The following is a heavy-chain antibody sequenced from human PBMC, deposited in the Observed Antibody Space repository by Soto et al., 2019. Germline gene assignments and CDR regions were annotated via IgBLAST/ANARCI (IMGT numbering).Heavy chain of an antibody. V-gene: IGHV1-3*01. Sequence: WASVKVSCKPSGYTFTTYPLHWVRQAPGQSLEWMGWINPVNGDTGYSQSFQGRVTITRDASASTAYMELSSLRSEDTAVYYCARKDYYGSGFYYFDYWGQGTLVTVSS. CDR2: INPVNGDT. D-gene: IGHD3-10*01. J-gene: IGHJ4*02. CDR1: GYTFTTYP. CDR3: ARKDYYGSGFYYFDY.